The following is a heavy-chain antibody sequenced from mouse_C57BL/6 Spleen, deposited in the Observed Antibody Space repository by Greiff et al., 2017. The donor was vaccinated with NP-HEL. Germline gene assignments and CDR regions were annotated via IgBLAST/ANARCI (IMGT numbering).Heavy chain of an antibody. CDR2: INPNYGTT. CDR3: ARSVITTEDYAMDY. V-gene: IGHV1-39*01. J-gene: IGHJ4*01. D-gene: IGHD1-1*01. Sequence: VQLQQSGPELVKPGASVKISCKASGYSFTDYNMNWVKQSNGKSLEWIGVINPNYGTTSYNQKFKGKATLTVDQSSSTAYMQLNSLTSEDSAVYDCARSVITTEDYAMDYWGQGTSVTVSS. CDR1: GYSFTDYN.